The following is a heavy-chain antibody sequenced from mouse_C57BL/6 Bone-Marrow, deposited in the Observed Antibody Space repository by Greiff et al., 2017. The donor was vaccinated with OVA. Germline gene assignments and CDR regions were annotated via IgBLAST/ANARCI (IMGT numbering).Heavy chain of an antibody. CDR3: ARSSYSNYWYYAMDY. J-gene: IGHJ4*01. CDR2: ISSGGSYT. D-gene: IGHD2-5*01. CDR1: GFTFSSYG. Sequence: EVHLVESGGDLVKPGGSLKLSCAASGFTFSSYGMSWVRQTPDKRLEWVATISSGGSYTYYPDSVKGRFTISRDNAKNTLYLQMSSLKSEDTAMYYCARSSYSNYWYYAMDYWGQGTSVTVSS. V-gene: IGHV5-6*01.